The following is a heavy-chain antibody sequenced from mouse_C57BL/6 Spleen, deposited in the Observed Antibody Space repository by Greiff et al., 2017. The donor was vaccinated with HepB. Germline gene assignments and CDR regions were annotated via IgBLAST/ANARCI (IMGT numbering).Heavy chain of an antibody. Sequence: QVQLQQSGPELVKPGASVKISCKASGYAFSSSWMNWVKQRPGKGLEWIGRIYPGDGDTNYNGKFKGKATLTADKSSSTAYMQLSSLTSEDSAVYFCARCDYDGFDYWGQGTTLTVSS. CDR1: GYAFSSSW. J-gene: IGHJ2*01. D-gene: IGHD2-4*01. CDR3: ARCDYDGFDY. V-gene: IGHV1-82*01. CDR2: IYPGDGDT.